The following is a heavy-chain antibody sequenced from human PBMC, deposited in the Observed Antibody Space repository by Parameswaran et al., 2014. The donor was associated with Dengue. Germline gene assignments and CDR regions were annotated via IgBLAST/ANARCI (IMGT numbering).Heavy chain of an antibody. CDR2: VTSSSSNI. J-gene: IGHJ3*02. D-gene: IGHD2/OR15-2a*01. V-gene: IGHV3-48*02. CDR1: GFSFSSFS. Sequence: GESLKISCAASGFSFSSFSMNWVRQAPGKGLEWISYVTSSSSNIWYADSVKGRFTISRDNARSSLYLQMNSLRHEDTAVYYCVRDNRWAFDIWGQGTMVTVSS. CDR3: VRDNRWAFDI.